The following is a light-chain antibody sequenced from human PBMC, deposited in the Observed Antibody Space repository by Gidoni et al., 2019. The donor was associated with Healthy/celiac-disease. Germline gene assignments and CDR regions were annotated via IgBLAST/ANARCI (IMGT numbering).Light chain of an antibody. CDR2: AAS. CDR3: QQRNSYPYT. Sequence: IQLTQSPSSLSASVGDRVTITCRASQGISSYVAWYQQKPWKAPKLLIYAASTLQSGVPSCFSGSGSGTDFTLTISSLQPEDFATYYCQQRNSYPYTFGQGTKLEIK. CDR1: QGISSY. J-gene: IGKJ2*01. V-gene: IGKV1-9*01.